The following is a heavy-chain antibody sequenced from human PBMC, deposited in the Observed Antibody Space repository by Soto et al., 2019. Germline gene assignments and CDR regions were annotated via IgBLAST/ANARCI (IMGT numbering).Heavy chain of an antibody. D-gene: IGHD2-2*01. Sequence: EVQLLESGGGLVQPGGSLRLSCAASGFTFSSYAMSWVRQAPGKGLEWVSGIRGSGGNIYYADSVKGRFTISRDNSKNTLYLQMNSLRAEDTAVYYCAKLSSAAAYYYYYGMDVWGQGTTVTVSS. CDR3: AKLSSAAAYYYYYGMDV. CDR1: GFTFSSYA. CDR2: IRGSGGNI. J-gene: IGHJ6*02. V-gene: IGHV3-23*01.